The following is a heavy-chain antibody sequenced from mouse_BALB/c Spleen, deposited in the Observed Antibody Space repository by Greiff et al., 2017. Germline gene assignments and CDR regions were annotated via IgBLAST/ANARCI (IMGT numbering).Heavy chain of an antibody. CDR1: GFSLTGYG. Sequence: QVQLQQSGPGLVAPSQSLSITCTVSGFSLTGYGVNWVRQPPGKGLEWLGMIWGDGSTDYNSALKSRLSISKDNSKSQVFLKMNSLQTDDTARYYCARDGEPNYYGSSPWYFDVWGAGTTGTVSS. CDR2: IWGDGST. CDR3: ARDGEPNYYGSSPWYFDV. V-gene: IGHV2-6-7*01. D-gene: IGHD1-1*01. J-gene: IGHJ1*01.